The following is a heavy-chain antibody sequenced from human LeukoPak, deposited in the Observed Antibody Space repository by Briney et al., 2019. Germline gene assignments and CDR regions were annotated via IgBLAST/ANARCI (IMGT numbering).Heavy chain of an antibody. Sequence: GGSLRLSCAASGFTFSSYGMNWVRQAPGKGLEWVSSINSGSSYIYYADSVKGRFTISRDNAKNSLYLQMNSLRAEDTAVYYCARVQYYYDSSGYYVYYFDYWGQGTLATVSS. CDR2: INSGSSYI. CDR3: ARVQYYYDSSGYYVYYFDY. J-gene: IGHJ4*02. V-gene: IGHV3-21*01. D-gene: IGHD3-22*01. CDR1: GFTFSSYG.